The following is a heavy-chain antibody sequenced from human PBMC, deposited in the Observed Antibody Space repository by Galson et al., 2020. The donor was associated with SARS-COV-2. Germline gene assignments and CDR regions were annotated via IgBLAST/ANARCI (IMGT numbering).Heavy chain of an antibody. CDR3: ARDGPYYDFWSGYYYWYFDL. Sequence: SETLSLTCAVSGGSFSGYYWGWIRQPPGKGLEWIGSIYHSGSTYYNPSLKSRVTISVDTSKNQFSLKLSSVTAADTAVYYCARDGPYYDFWSGYYYWYFDLWGRGTLVTVSS. CDR2: IYHSGST. D-gene: IGHD3-3*01. J-gene: IGHJ2*01. CDR1: GGSFSGYY. V-gene: IGHV4-38-2*02.